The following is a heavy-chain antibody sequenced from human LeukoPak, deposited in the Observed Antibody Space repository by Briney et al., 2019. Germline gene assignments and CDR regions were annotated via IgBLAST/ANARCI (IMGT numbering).Heavy chain of an antibody. CDR2: INWNGGST. D-gene: IGHD6-13*01. CDR3: ARDPNSSSWYSGNDY. CDR1: GFTFSSYA. Sequence: GGSLRLSCAASGFTFSSYAMNWIRQAPGKGLEWVSGINWNGGSTGYADSVKGRFTISRDNAKNSLYLQMNSLRAEDTALYYCARDPNSSSWYSGNDYWGQGTLVTVSS. J-gene: IGHJ4*02. V-gene: IGHV3-20*04.